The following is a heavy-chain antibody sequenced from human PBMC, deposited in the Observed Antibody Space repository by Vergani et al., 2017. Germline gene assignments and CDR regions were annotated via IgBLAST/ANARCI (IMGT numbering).Heavy chain of an antibody. CDR2: ISPTDSDT. Sequence: EVQLLQSGAEVKKPGESLKISCKGSGYIFTDYWIGWVRQMPGKGLEYMGIISPTDSDTRYSPSFQGRVTISADKSIDTAYLQWSSLRASDTAIYYCVRHQIVDTHYFFDYWGQGTLVTVSS. J-gene: IGHJ4*02. CDR3: VRHQIVDTHYFFDY. CDR1: GYIFTDYW. V-gene: IGHV5-51*01. D-gene: IGHD2/OR15-2a*01.